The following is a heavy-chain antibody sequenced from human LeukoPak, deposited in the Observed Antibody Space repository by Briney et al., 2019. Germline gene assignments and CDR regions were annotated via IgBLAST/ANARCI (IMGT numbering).Heavy chain of an antibody. CDR3: ARHGRYYGSGSPDAFDI. CDR1: GGSISTSSFY. J-gene: IGHJ3*02. Sequence: SETLSLTCTVSGGSISTSSFYWGWIRQPPGKGLEWIGSIFYTGSTYCNPSLKSRVTISVDTSKNQFSLKLSSVTAVDTAVYYCARHGRYYGSGSPDAFDIWGQGTMVTVSS. D-gene: IGHD3-10*01. CDR2: IFYTGST. V-gene: IGHV4-39*01.